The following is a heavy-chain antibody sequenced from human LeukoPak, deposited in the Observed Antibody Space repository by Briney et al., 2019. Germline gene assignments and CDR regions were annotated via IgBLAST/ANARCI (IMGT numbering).Heavy chain of an antibody. CDR2: IYSGGST. Sequence: GGSLRLSCAASGFTFSSYAMSWVRQAPGKGLEWVSVIYSGGSTYYADSVKGRFTISRDNSKNTLYLQMNSLRAEDTAVYYCARDCSGGSCYHWGQGTLVTVSS. CDR3: ARDCSGGSCYH. V-gene: IGHV3-66*02. CDR1: GFTFSSYA. J-gene: IGHJ4*02. D-gene: IGHD2-15*01.